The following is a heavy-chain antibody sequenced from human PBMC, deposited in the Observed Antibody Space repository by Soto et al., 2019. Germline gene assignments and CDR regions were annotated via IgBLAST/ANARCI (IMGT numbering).Heavy chain of an antibody. Sequence: KESGPTLVKPTQTLTLTCTFSGFSLSTSGVGVGWIRQPPGKALEWLALIYWDDDKRYSPSLKSRLTITKDTSKNQVVLTMTNMDPVDTATYYCAHRQMNYDFWSGYPSWFDPWGQGTLVTVSS. CDR2: IYWDDDK. V-gene: IGHV2-5*02. J-gene: IGHJ5*02. CDR3: AHRQMNYDFWSGYPSWFDP. D-gene: IGHD3-3*01. CDR1: GFSLSTSGVG.